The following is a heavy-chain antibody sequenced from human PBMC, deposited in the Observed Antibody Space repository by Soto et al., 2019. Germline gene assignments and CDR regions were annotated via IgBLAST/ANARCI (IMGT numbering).Heavy chain of an antibody. CDR3: ARETPKAVSRGRSDAFDI. J-gene: IGHJ3*02. D-gene: IGHD6-13*01. V-gene: IGHV1-69*01. Sequence: QVQLVQSGAEVKKPGSSVKVSCKASGGTFSSYAISWVRQAPGQGLEWMGGIIPISGTANYAQKFQGRVTITADESTSTAYMELSSVRSEDTAVYYCARETPKAVSRGRSDAFDIWGQGTMVTVSS. CDR1: GGTFSSYA. CDR2: IIPISGTA.